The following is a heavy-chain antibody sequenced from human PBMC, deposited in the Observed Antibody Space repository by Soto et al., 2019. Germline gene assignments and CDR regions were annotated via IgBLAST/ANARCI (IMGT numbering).Heavy chain of an antibody. J-gene: IGHJ4*02. D-gene: IGHD3-10*01. CDR2: IYHSGST. CDR3: SRGDYYGPGGF. CDR1: GGSVSSGTYY. V-gene: IGHV4-61*01. Sequence: QMQLQESGPGLVKPSETLSLTCNVSGGSVSSGTYYWSWIRQPPGKGLEWIGYIYHSGSTTYNPSLKRRVTISINTSKNQFSLKLSSLTAADTAVYYCSRGDYYGPGGFWGQGTLVTVSS.